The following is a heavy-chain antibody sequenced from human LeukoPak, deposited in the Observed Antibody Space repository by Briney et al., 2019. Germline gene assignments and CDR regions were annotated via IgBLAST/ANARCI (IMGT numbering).Heavy chain of an antibody. D-gene: IGHD2-21*01. Sequence: PSETLSLTCTVSGYSISSGYHWVWIRQPPGKGLEWIGSIYHSGSTFYNPSLKSRVTISVDTSKNQFSLKLSSVTAADTAVYYCASSFLVNWFDPWGQGTLVTVSS. CDR2: IYHSGST. CDR1: GYSISSGYH. CDR3: ASSFLVNWFDP. V-gene: IGHV4-38-2*02. J-gene: IGHJ5*02.